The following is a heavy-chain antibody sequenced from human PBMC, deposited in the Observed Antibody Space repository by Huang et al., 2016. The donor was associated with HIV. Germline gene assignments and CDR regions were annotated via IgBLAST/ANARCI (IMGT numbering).Heavy chain of an antibody. CDR1: GFTFSNAW. Sequence: EVQLVESGGGLVKPGGSLRLSCAASGFTFSNAWMSWVRQAPGKGLEWVGRIKSKTDGGTTDDAAPVKGRFTISRDDSKNTLYLQMNSLKTEDTAVYYCTTESESSGWTMDHDAFDIWGQGTMVTVSS. J-gene: IGHJ3*02. D-gene: IGHD6-19*01. CDR2: IKSKTDGGTT. CDR3: TTESESSGWTMDHDAFDI. V-gene: IGHV3-15*01.